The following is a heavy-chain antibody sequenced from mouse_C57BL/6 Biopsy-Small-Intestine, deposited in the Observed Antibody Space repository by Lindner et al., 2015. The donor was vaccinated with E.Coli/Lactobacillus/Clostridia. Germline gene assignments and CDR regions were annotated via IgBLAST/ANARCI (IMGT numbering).Heavy chain of an antibody. J-gene: IGHJ1*01. Sequence: SVKVSCKASGGTLTTYAISWVRQAPGQGLEWTGRIIPALNIANYAQKFHGRVTITADTSTNTSYMEFSSLRSDDTAVYYCAINVAARPSSMDVWGQGTAVTVSS. CDR2: IIPALNIA. CDR1: GGTLTTYA. CDR3: AINVAARPSSMDV. D-gene: IGHD6-2*01. V-gene: IGHV1S61*01.